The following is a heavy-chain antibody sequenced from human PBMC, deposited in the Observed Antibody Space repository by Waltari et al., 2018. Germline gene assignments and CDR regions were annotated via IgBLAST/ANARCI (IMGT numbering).Heavy chain of an antibody. J-gene: IGHJ4*02. V-gene: IGHV4-59*01. D-gene: IGHD3-22*01. Sequence: QVQLQESGPGLVKPSETLSLTCTVSGGSISSYYWSWIRQPPGKGLEWIGYIYYSGSTNYNPSLKSRVTRAVDTSKNQFSLKLSSVTAADTAVYYCARDYDSSGYYLGVLIWGQGTLVTVSS. CDR1: GGSISSYY. CDR3: ARDYDSSGYYLGVLI. CDR2: IYYSGST.